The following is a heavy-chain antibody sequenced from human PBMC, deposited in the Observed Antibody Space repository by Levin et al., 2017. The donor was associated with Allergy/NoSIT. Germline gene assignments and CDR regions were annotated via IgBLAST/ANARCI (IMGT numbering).Heavy chain of an antibody. D-gene: IGHD4-23*01. J-gene: IGHJ2*01. CDR1: GGTFSSYA. CDR3: ARAYRATVVTRYWYFDL. V-gene: IGHV1-69*06. Sequence: AASVKVSCKASGGTFSSYAISWVRQAPGQGLEWMGGIIPIFGTANYAQKFQGRVTITADKSTSTAYMELSSLRSEDTAVYYCARAYRATVVTRYWYFDLWGRGTLVTVSS. CDR2: IIPIFGTA.